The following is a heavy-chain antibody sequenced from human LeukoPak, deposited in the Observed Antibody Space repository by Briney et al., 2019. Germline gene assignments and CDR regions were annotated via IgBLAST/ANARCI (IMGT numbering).Heavy chain of an antibody. V-gene: IGHV1-2*02. CDR3: ARDRYDILTGYETPDY. D-gene: IGHD3-9*01. Sequence: KVSCKASGYTFSAYYIHWVRQAPGQGLEWMGWINPNSGGTNYAQKFQGRVTMTRDTSISTAYMELSRLRSDDTAVYYCARDRYDILTGYETPDYWGQGTLVTVSS. CDR2: INPNSGGT. J-gene: IGHJ4*02. CDR1: GYTFSAYY.